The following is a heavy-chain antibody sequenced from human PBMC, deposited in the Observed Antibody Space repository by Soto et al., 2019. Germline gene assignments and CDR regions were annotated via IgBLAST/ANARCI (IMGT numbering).Heavy chain of an antibody. CDR1: GFTFSSYG. Sequence: GGSLRLSCAASGFTFSSYGMHWVRQAPGKGLESVSVISYDGSNKYYADSVKGRFTISRDTSKNTLSMQMGRLIAEDTAVYYCARGFSAGKGSPPAVGGQGCLVTVSS. V-gene: IGHV3-30*03. CDR2: ISYDGSNK. CDR3: ARGFSAGKGSPPAV. D-gene: IGHD6-13*01. J-gene: IGHJ4*02.